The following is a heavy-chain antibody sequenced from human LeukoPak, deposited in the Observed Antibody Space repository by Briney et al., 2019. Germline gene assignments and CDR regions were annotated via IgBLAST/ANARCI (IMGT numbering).Heavy chain of an antibody. CDR3: ARDRYNWNYGGWFDP. V-gene: IGHV3-30*01. D-gene: IGHD1-7*01. J-gene: IGHJ5*02. Sequence: GGSLRLSCAASGFTFSSYAMHWVRQAPGKGLEWLAVVSYDGSNKYYADSVKGRFTISRDNSKNTLYLQMNSLRAEDTAVYYCARDRYNWNYGGWFDPWGQGTLVTVSS. CDR1: GFTFSSYA. CDR2: VSYDGSNK.